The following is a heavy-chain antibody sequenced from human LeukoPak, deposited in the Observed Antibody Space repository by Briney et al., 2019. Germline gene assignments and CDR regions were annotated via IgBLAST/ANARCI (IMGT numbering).Heavy chain of an antibody. J-gene: IGHJ4*01. D-gene: IGHD6-19*01. V-gene: IGHV3-23*01. Sequence: GGSLRLSCAASGFTFSSCAMSWVRQAPGKRLEWVSAISGDGVNTYYADSVKGRFTISRDNSKNTLYLQMNSLRADDTAVYYCAKGPLIAVAGTTWDYWGQGTLVTVSS. CDR3: AKGPLIAVAGTTWDY. CDR2: ISGDGVNT. CDR1: GFTFSSCA.